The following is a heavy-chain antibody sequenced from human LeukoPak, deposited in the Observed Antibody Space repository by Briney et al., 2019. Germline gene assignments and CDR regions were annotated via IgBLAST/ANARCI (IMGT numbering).Heavy chain of an antibody. CDR3: ARFGRKNYYDSGGYYYGSAFDI. D-gene: IGHD3-22*01. CDR1: GYSFTSYW. Sequence: GESLKISCKGSGYSFTSYWIGWVRQMPGKGLEWMGIIYPGDSDTRYSPSFQGQVTISADKSISTAYLQWSSLKASDTAMYYCARFGRKNYYDSGGYYYGSAFDIWGQGTMVTVSS. J-gene: IGHJ3*02. CDR2: IYPGDSDT. V-gene: IGHV5-51*01.